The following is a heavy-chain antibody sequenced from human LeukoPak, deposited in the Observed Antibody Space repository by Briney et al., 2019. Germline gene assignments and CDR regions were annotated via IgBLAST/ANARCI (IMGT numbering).Heavy chain of an antibody. CDR3: ARGDCSSTSCYTNWFDP. CDR2: IYYSGST. CDR1: GGSISSSSYY. V-gene: IGHV4-61*01. D-gene: IGHD2-2*02. J-gene: IGHJ5*02. Sequence: SETLSLTCTVSGGSISSSSYYWSWIRQPPGKGLEWIGYIYYSGSTNYNPSLKSRVTISVDTSKNQFSLKLSSVTAADTAVYYCARGDCSSTSCYTNWFDPWGQGTLVTVSS.